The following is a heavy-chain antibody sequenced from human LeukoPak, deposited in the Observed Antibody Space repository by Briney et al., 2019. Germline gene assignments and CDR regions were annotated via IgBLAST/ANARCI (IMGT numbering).Heavy chain of an antibody. J-gene: IGHJ4*02. CDR1: GLTFSNAW. CDR2: ISSSSSYI. CDR3: ARAWPENYYDSSGYY. D-gene: IGHD3-22*01. Sequence: GGSLRLSCAASGLTFSNAWMSWVRQAPGKGLEWVSSISSSSSYIYYADSVKGRFTISRDNAKNSLYLQMNSLRAEDTAVYYCARAWPENYYDSSGYYWGQGTLVTVSS. V-gene: IGHV3-21*01.